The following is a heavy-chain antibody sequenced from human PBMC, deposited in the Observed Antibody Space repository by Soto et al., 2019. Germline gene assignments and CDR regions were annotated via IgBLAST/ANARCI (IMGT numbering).Heavy chain of an antibody. J-gene: IGHJ4*02. V-gene: IGHV3-48*02. D-gene: IGHD3-22*01. CDR2: ISSSSSTI. CDR3: ARDPVRYYYDSRYRYFDY. CDR1: GFTFSSYS. Sequence: EVQLVESGGGLVQPGGSLRLSCAASGFTFSSYSMNWVRQAPGKGLEWVSDISSSSSTIYYADSVKGRFTISRDNAKNSLYLQMNSLRDEDTAVYYCARDPVRYYYDSRYRYFDYWGQGTLVTVSS.